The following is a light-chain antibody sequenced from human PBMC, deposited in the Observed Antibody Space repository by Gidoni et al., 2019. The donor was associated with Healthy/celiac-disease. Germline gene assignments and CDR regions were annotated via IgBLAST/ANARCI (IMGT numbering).Light chain of an antibody. CDR1: QSVSSY. CDR3: QQRSNWPPGYT. CDR2: DAS. J-gene: IGKJ2*01. V-gene: IGKV3-11*01. Sequence: EIVFTQSPATLSLSPGERATLSCRASQSVSSYLAWYQQKPGQAPRLLIYDASHRATGIPARFSGSGSGTDFTLTISSLEPEDFAVYYCQQRSNWPPGYTFGQGTKLEIK.